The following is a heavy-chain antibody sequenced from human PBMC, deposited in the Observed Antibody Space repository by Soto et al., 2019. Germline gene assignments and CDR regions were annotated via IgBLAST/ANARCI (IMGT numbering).Heavy chain of an antibody. D-gene: IGHD6-6*01. CDR2: IIPIFGTA. CDR3: ARDPEYSSSSVGFDY. J-gene: IGHJ4*02. CDR1: GGTFSSYA. V-gene: IGHV1-69*12. Sequence: QVQLVQSGAEVKKPGSSVKVSCKASGGTFSSYAISWVRQAPGQGLEWMGGIIPIFGTANYAQKFQGRVTINADESTSTAYMELISLRSEDTAGYYCARDPEYSSSSVGFDYWGQGTLVTVSS.